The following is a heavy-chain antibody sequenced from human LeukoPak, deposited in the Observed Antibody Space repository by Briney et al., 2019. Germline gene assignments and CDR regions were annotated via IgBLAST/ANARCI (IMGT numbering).Heavy chain of an antibody. CDR3: ARPDILTGIGDYYYGMDV. CDR2: INPNSGGT. Sequence: ASVKVSCKASGYTFTGYYMHWVRQAPGQGLEWMGWINPNSGGTNYAQKFQGRVTMTRDTSISTAYMELSRLRSDDTAVYYCARPDILTGIGDYYYGMDVWGQGTTVTVSS. J-gene: IGHJ6*02. CDR1: GYTFTGYY. V-gene: IGHV1-2*02. D-gene: IGHD3-9*01.